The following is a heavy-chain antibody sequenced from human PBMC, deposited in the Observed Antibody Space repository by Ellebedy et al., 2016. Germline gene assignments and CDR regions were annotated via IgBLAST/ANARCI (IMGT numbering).Heavy chain of an antibody. D-gene: IGHD4-17*01. CDR3: ATLGRTVTTAIDS. V-gene: IGHV3-48*04. J-gene: IGHJ4*02. CDR1: GFTFRSHS. CDR2: ISGTGSNI. Sequence: GGSLRLSCAASGFTFRSHSMNWVRQAPGKGLEWISYISGTGSNIYYEDSVKGRFTMSRDNAKNSLYLQMNHLRAEDTAIYYCATLGRTVTTAIDSWGQGALVTVSS.